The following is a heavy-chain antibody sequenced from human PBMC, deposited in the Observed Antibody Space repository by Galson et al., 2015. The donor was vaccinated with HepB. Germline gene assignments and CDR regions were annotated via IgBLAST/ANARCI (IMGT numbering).Heavy chain of an antibody. D-gene: IGHD6-6*01. CDR1: GGTFSSYA. J-gene: IGHJ4*02. CDR2: IIPIFGIA. CDR3: ARRYSSSSPFDY. Sequence: SVKVSCKASGGTFSSYAISWVRQAPGQGLEWMGGIIPIFGIANYAQKFQGRVTITADKSTSTAYMELSSLRSEDTAVYCCARRYSSSSPFDYWGQGTLVTVSS. V-gene: IGHV1-69*10.